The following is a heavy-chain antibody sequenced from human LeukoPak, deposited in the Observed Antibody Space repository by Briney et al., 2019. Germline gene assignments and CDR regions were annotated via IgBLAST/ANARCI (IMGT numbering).Heavy chain of an antibody. CDR3: AKAGAISSSWYSDY. Sequence: PGGSLRLSCAASGFTFSSYGMHWVRQAPGKGLEWVAVISYDGSNKYYADSVKGRFTISRDNSKNTLYLQMNSLRAEDTAVYYCAKAGAISSSWYSDYWGQGTLVTVSS. D-gene: IGHD6-13*01. V-gene: IGHV3-30*18. J-gene: IGHJ4*02. CDR1: GFTFSSYG. CDR2: ISYDGSNK.